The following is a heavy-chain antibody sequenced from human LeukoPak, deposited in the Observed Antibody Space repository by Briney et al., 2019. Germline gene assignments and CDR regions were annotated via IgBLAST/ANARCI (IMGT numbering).Heavy chain of an antibody. CDR1: GFTFRNYG. Sequence: GGSLRLSCATSGFTFRNYGMSWVRQAPGKGLEWLANIKLDGSDEHYADSVKGRFTISRDNAKNSLFLQMNNLRAADTAVYYCARDDSGPRNKYYYESTGFYSRPYYLDYWGQGALVTVSS. V-gene: IGHV3-7*01. CDR2: IKLDGSDE. J-gene: IGHJ4*02. CDR3: ARDDSGPRNKYYYESTGFYSRPYYLDY. D-gene: IGHD3-22*01.